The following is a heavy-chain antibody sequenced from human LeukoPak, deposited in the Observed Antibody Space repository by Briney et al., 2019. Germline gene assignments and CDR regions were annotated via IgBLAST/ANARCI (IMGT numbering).Heavy chain of an antibody. CDR2: INHSGST. Sequence: PSETLSLTCAVYGGSFSGYYWSWIRQPPGKGLEWIGEINHSGSTNYNPSLKSRVTISVDTSKNQFSLKLRSVTAADTAVYYCATSYASGWYREDYFDYWGQGTLVTVSS. J-gene: IGHJ4*02. D-gene: IGHD6-19*01. CDR1: GGSFSGYY. CDR3: ATSYASGWYREDYFDY. V-gene: IGHV4-34*01.